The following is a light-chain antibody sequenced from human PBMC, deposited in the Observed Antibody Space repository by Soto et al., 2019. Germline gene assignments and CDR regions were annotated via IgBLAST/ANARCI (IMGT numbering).Light chain of an antibody. Sequence: DIQMTQSPSSLSASVGDRVTITCRASQYISTYLNWYQWKPGKAPKLLVYTTSNLQDGVPSRFSGSGSGTDFTLTISSLQPEDCATYYCQQSYSTPPIFTFGPGTKVDIK. J-gene: IGKJ3*01. CDR3: QQSYSTPPIFT. CDR2: TTS. CDR1: QYISTY. V-gene: IGKV1-39*01.